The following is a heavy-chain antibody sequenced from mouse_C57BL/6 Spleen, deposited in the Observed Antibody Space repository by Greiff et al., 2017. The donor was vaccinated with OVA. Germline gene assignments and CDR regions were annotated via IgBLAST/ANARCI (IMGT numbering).Heavy chain of an antibody. CDR2: INPSSGYT. J-gene: IGHJ4*01. CDR1: GYTFTSYT. V-gene: IGHV1-4*01. CDR3: ARGGYYDYDRDAMDY. Sequence: QVQLQQSGAELARPGASVKMSCKASGYTFTSYTMHWVKQRPGQGLEWIGYINPSSGYTKYNQKFKDKATLTADKSSSTAYMQLSSLTSEDSAVYYCARGGYYDYDRDAMDYWGQGTSVTVSS. D-gene: IGHD2-4*01.